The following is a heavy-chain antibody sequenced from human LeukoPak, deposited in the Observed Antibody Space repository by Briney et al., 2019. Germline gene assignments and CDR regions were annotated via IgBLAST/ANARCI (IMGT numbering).Heavy chain of an antibody. CDR1: GGSISSYY. J-gene: IGHJ5*02. CDR3: ARREKHYAFWSVFNP. CDR2: IYSSGST. V-gene: IGHV4-4*09. D-gene: IGHD3-3*01. Sequence: SETLSLTCTVSGGSISSYYWSWIRQPPGKGLEWIGYIYSSGSTNYNPSLKNRVTISVDTSKNQFSLKVKSVTAADTAMYFCARREKHYAFWSVFNPWGRGTLVTVSS.